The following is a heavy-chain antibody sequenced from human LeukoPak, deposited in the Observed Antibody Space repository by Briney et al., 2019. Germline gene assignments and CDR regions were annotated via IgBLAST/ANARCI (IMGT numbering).Heavy chain of an antibody. CDR2: VYYTGAS. J-gene: IGHJ4*02. V-gene: IGHV4-39*07. Sequence: SETLSLTCTVSGGSISSGGYYWSWIHQHPGKGLEWIGSVYYTGASYYNPSLKSRVTISIDTSKNHFSLNLTSVTAADTAVYYCARGAPPQNWGQGALVTVSS. CDR1: GGSISSGGYY. CDR3: ARGAPPQN.